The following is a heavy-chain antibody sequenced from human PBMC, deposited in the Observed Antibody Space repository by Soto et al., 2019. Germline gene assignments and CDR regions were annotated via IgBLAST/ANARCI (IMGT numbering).Heavy chain of an antibody. D-gene: IGHD2-15*01. V-gene: IGHV5-51*01. J-gene: IGHJ5*02. CDR2: IYPGDSDT. CDR1: GYSFTSYW. Sequence: PGESLKISCKGSGYSFTSYWIGWVRQMPGKGLEWMGIIYPGDSDTRYSPSFQGQVTISADKSISTAYLQWSSLKASDTAMYCCARSNGGRSGLRGMFDPWGQGTLVTVSS. CDR3: ARSNGGRSGLRGMFDP.